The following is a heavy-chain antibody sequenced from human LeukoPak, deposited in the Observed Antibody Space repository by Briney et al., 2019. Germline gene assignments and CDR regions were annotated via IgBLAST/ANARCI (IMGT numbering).Heavy chain of an antibody. CDR2: FSYRGTS. J-gene: IGHJ4*02. V-gene: IGHV4-59*11. CDR1: GGSISSLY. CDR3: ARGGDYYDGSGYYGPFDY. D-gene: IGHD3-22*01. Sequence: PSETLSLTCTVSGGSISSLYWSWIRQSPGKGLEWIASFSYRGTSNFNPSLESRVTISIDTSKGQFSLRLNSVTSADTAVYYCARGGDYYDGSGYYGPFDYWGLGTLVTVSS.